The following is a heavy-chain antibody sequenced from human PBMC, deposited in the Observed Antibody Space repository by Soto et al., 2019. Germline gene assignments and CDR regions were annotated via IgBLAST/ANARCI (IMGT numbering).Heavy chain of an antibody. V-gene: IGHV3-23*01. CDR3: TKRLRDGYGVGAFDL. CDR2: MSGSDGRT. J-gene: IGHJ2*01. D-gene: IGHD5-12*01. Sequence: EVQLLESGGGLVQPGGSLRLSCAASGFTFSSYAMTWVRQAPGKGLEWVSAMSGSDGRTYYADSVKGRFTISRDKSKNMVSLQMSRLRAEDTAVYYCTKRLRDGYGVGAFDLWGRCTLVTVSS. CDR1: GFTFSSYA.